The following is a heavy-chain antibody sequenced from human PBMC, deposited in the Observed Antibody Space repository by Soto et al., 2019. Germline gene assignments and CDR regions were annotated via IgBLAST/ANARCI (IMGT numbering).Heavy chain of an antibody. D-gene: IGHD6-13*01. CDR3: ASRRGEQQPWDY. Sequence: QVQLVQSGAEVKKPGSSVKVSCKASGGTFSSYAISWVRQAPGQGLEWMGGIIPIFGTANYAQKLQGRVTITADEATSTAYMELSSMRAEDTAVYYCASRRGEQQPWDYWGQGTLVTVSS. V-gene: IGHV1-69*01. J-gene: IGHJ4*02. CDR2: IIPIFGTA. CDR1: GGTFSSYA.